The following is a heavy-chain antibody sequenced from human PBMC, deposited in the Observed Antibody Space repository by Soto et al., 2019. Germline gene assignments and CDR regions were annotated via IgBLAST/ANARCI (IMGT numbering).Heavy chain of an antibody. CDR1: GYTFTGHY. CDR3: GRGRSGQIVVFY. J-gene: IGHJ4*02. CDR2: IGPETGAT. D-gene: IGHD1-26*01. Sequence: ASVKVSCKASGYTFTGHYIHWVRQAPEQGPEWMGEIGPETGATRYAQKFQGRVTMTRDMSITTVYMELNNLSPDDTAVYYCGRGRSGQIVVFYWGQGTPVTVS. V-gene: IGHV1-2*02.